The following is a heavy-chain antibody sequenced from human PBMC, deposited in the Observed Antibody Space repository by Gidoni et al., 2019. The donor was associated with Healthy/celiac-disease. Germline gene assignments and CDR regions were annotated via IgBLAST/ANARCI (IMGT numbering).Heavy chain of an antibody. CDR2: ISSSSSTI. V-gene: IGHV3-48*01. D-gene: IGHD5-12*01. Sequence: EVQLVESGGGLVQPGGSLRLSCAASGFTFSSYSMNWVRQAPGKGLEWVSYISSSSSTIYYADSVKGRFTISRDNAKNSLYLQMNSLRAEDTAVYYCARGRRWLLDYWGQGTLVTVSS. J-gene: IGHJ4*02. CDR1: GFTFSSYS. CDR3: ARGRRWLLDY.